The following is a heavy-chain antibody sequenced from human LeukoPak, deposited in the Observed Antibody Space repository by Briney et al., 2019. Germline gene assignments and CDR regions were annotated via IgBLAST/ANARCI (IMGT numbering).Heavy chain of an antibody. V-gene: IGHV3-21*01. D-gene: IGHD4-17*01. CDR1: GFTFSSYS. J-gene: IGHJ3*02. CDR3: ARDRIIYGDYGDAFDI. CDR2: ISSSSTYI. Sequence: GGSLRLSCAASGFTFSSYSMNWVRQAPGRGLEWVSSISSSSTYIYYADSLKGRFTISRDNAKNSLHLQMNSLRAEDTAVYYCARDRIIYGDYGDAFDIWGQGTMVTVSS.